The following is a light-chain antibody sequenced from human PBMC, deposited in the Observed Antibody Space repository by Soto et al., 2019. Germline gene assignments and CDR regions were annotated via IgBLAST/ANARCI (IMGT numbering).Light chain of an antibody. J-gene: IGLJ2*01. CDR1: SSDIGDYNY. CDR2: EVS. Sequence: QLVLTQPASVSGSPGQSITISCTGPSSDIGDYNYVSWYQQHPGKAPKLMIYEVSHRPSGVSYRFSGSKSGNTASLTISGLQAEDEADYYCCSYTSSSTLVVFGGGTKLTVL. V-gene: IGLV2-14*01. CDR3: CSYTSSSTLVV.